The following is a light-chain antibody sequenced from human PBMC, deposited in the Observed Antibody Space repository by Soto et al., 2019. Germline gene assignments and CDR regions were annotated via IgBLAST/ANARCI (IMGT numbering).Light chain of an antibody. Sequence: QSVLTQPPSVSAAPGQRVTISCSGSSSNIGTYSVSWYQQLPGTAPRLLIFDNNERPSGIPDRFSGSKSGTSATLGVTGLQTGDEADNYCGAWDSSLSGVVFGGGTKLTVL. V-gene: IGLV1-51*01. CDR1: SSNIGTYS. J-gene: IGLJ2*01. CDR2: DNN. CDR3: GAWDSSLSGVV.